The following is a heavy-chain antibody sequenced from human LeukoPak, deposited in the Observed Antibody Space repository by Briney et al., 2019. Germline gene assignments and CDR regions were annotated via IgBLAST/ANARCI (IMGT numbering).Heavy chain of an antibody. CDR3: ARDRNYDILTGYYSDAFDI. CDR2: ISSSSSYI. J-gene: IGHJ3*02. D-gene: IGHD3-9*01. CDR1: GFTFSSYS. V-gene: IGHV3-21*01. Sequence: GGSLRLSCAASGFTFSSYSMNWVRQAPGKGLEWVSSISSSSSYIYYADSVKGRFTISRDNAKNSLYLQMNSLRAEDTAVYYCARDRNYDILTGYYSDAFDIWGQGTMVTVSS.